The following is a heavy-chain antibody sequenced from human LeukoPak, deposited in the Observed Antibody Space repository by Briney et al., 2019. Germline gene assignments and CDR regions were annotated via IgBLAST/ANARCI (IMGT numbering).Heavy chain of an antibody. Sequence: GGSLRLSCAVSGFTFGRFAMNWVRQAPGKGLEWVSIISNSGTITSYADSVKGRFTISRDSSKNTVYLQMNSLRAEDTALYYCTTESFHYWGQGSLVAVSS. CDR3: TTESFHY. CDR1: GFTFGRFA. CDR2: ISNSGTIT. V-gene: IGHV3-23*01. J-gene: IGHJ4*02. D-gene: IGHD3-10*01.